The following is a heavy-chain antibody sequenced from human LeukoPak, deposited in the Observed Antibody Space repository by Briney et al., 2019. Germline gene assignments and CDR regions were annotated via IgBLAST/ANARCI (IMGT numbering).Heavy chain of an antibody. J-gene: IGHJ3*02. D-gene: IGHD4-17*01. Sequence: SETLSLTCTVSGGSISSSSYYWGWIRQPPGKGLEWIGEIYHGGTTNYNPSLKSRVTISIDKSKNHFSLNLSSVSAADTAVYYCATTTVTPNGDAFDIWGQGTLVTVSS. CDR1: GGSISSSSYY. CDR2: IYHGGTT. V-gene: IGHV4-39*07. CDR3: ATTTVTPNGDAFDI.